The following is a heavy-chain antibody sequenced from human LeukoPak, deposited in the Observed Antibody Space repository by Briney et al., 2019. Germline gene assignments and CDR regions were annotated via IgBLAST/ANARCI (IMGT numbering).Heavy chain of an antibody. CDR2: IWYDGSNK. CDR3: ARDSGWYSAYFDY. Sequence: PGRSLRLSCAASGFTFSSYGMHWVRHAPGKGLEWVAVIWYDGSNKYYADSVKGRFTISRDNSKNTLYLQMNSLRAEDTAVYYCARDSGWYSAYFDYWGQGTLVTVSS. J-gene: IGHJ4*02. V-gene: IGHV3-33*01. CDR1: GFTFSSYG. D-gene: IGHD6-19*01.